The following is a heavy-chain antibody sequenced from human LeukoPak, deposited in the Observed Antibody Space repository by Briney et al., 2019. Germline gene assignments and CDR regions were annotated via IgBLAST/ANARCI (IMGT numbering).Heavy chain of an antibody. Sequence: PSETLSLTCTVSGGSISSSSYYWGWIRQPPGKGLEWIGSIYYSGSTYYNPSLKSRVTISVDTSKNQFSLKLSSVTAADTAVYYCARLLGQLGNYYYYYYYMDVWGKGTTVTVSS. CDR2: IYYSGST. V-gene: IGHV4-39*01. J-gene: IGHJ6*03. D-gene: IGHD3-16*01. CDR3: ARLLGQLGNYYYYYYYMDV. CDR1: GGSISSSSYY.